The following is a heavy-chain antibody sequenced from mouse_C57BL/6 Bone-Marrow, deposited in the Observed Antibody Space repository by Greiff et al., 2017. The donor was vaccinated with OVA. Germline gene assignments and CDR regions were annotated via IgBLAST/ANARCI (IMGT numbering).Heavy chain of an antibody. CDR3: AKGGDFYYYGSGAMDY. Sequence: QVQLQQSGPGLVAPSQSLSITCTVSGFSLTSYGVSWVRQPPGKGLEWLGVIWGDGSTNYHSALISRLSISKDNSKSQVFLKLNSLQTDDTATYYCAKGGDFYYYGSGAMDYWGQGTSVTVSS. CDR2: IWGDGST. CDR1: GFSLTSYG. J-gene: IGHJ4*01. V-gene: IGHV2-3*01. D-gene: IGHD1-1*01.